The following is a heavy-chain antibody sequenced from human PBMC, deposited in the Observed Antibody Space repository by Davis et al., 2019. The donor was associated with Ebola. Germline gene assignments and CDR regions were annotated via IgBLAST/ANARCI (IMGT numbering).Heavy chain of an antibody. Sequence: ASVKVSCKASGYTFSSYALSWVRQATGQGLEWMGWMNPNSGNTGYAQKFQGRVTMTRNTSISTAYMELSSLRSEDTAVYYCARLYYYGMDVWGQGTTVTVSS. V-gene: IGHV1-8*02. CDR3: ARLYYYGMDV. CDR2: MNPNSGNT. J-gene: IGHJ6*02. CDR1: GYTFSSYA.